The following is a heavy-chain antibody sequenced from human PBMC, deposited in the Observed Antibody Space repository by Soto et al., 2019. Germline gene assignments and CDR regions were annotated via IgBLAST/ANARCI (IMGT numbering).Heavy chain of an antibody. CDR1: EFSFRTYG. D-gene: IGHD4-17*01. V-gene: IGHV3-30*03. Sequence: GGSLRLSCVASEFSFRTYGMHWVRQAPGKGLEWVASISFDGSNKYYADSVKGRFTISRDNSKNTLYLQVDSLRAEDTAVYYCASGSFGFSDYVVGDYWGQGTLVTVSS. CDR2: ISFDGSNK. CDR3: ASGSFGFSDYVVGDY. J-gene: IGHJ4*02.